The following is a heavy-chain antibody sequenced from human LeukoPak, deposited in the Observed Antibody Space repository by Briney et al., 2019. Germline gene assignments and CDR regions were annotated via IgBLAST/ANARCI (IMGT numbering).Heavy chain of an antibody. Sequence: QPGGSLRLSCAASGFTFSSYGMSWVRQAPGKGLEWVSAISGSGGSTYYADSVKGRFTISRDNSKNTLYLQMNSLRAADTAVYYCAKDPTHYRVWDDYDSTVLSYWGQGTLVTVSS. CDR1: GFTFSSYG. D-gene: IGHD3-22*01. J-gene: IGHJ4*02. CDR2: ISGSGGST. V-gene: IGHV3-23*01. CDR3: AKDPTHYRVWDDYDSTVLSY.